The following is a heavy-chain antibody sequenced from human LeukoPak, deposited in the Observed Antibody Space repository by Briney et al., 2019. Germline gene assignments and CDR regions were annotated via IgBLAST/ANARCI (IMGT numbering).Heavy chain of an antibody. J-gene: IGHJ4*02. V-gene: IGHV1-24*01. Sequence: ASVKVSCKVSGYTLTELSMHWVRQAPGKGLEWMGGFDPEDGETIYAQKFQGRVTMTEDTSTDTAYMELSSLRSEDTAVYYCATAPYCSSTSCYLVEQHWGQGTLVTVSS. D-gene: IGHD2-2*01. CDR2: FDPEDGET. CDR3: ATAPYCSSTSCYLVEQH. CDR1: GYTLTELS.